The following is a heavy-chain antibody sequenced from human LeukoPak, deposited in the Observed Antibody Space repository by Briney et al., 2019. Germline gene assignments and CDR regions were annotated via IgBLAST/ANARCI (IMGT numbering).Heavy chain of an antibody. J-gene: IGHJ2*01. V-gene: IGHV3-9*01. CDR3: AKANSNWYFDL. Sequence: GRSLRLSCAASGFTFGDYAMHWARQAPGKGLEWVSGVTWNSGSKGYADSVKGRFTISRDNVKNSLYLQMNSLRAEDTALYYCAKANSNWYFDLWGRGTLVSVSS. CDR1: GFTFGDYA. CDR2: VTWNSGSK.